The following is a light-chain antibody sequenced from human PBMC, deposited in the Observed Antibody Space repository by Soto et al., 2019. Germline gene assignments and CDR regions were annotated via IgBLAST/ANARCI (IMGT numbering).Light chain of an antibody. CDR3: SSYTTSSTVL. Sequence: QSVLAQPASVSGSPGQSITISCTGTSSDVGGYNYVSWYQQHPGKAHKLMIYDVSNRPLGVSNRFSGSKSGNTASLTISGLQAEDEADYYCSSYTTSSTVLFGGGTKLTVL. V-gene: IGLV2-14*01. CDR1: SSDVGGYNY. J-gene: IGLJ2*01. CDR2: DVS.